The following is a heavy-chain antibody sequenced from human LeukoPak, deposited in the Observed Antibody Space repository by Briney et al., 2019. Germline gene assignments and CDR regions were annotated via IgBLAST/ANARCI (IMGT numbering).Heavy chain of an antibody. CDR1: SGSLSGHY. CDR3: AGGALHSVSGTYPAPSRRHYYYYGMDV. V-gene: IGHV4-34*01. CDR2: INDGGGA. J-gene: IGHJ6*04. D-gene: IGHD3-10*01. Sequence: SETLSLTCAVYSGSLSGHYWSWIRQPPGKGLERIAEINDGGGAMYNSSLESRVSVSVDTSKKQFSLRLTSVTAADTAVYYCAGGALHSVSGTYPAPSRRHYYYYGMDVWGKGTTITVSS.